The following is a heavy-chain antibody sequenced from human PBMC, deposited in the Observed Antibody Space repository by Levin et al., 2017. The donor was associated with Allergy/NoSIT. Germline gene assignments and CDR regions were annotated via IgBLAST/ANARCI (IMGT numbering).Heavy chain of an antibody. J-gene: IGHJ4*02. D-gene: IGHD3-10*01. CDR2: LSSSSDSV. CDR3: ARELSVSFYDSGTDH. V-gene: IGHV3-48*02. CDR1: GFSFSTYS. Sequence: GGSLRLSCVVSGFSFSTYSMNWVRQAPGRGLEWLSYLSSSSDSVYYADSVKGRFTVSRDNAKTSMYLQMNSLRDEDTAVYYCARELSVSFYDSGTDHWGQGTLVTVSS.